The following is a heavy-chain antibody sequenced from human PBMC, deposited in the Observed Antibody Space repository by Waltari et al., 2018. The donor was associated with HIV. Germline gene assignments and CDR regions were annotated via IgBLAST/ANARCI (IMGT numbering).Heavy chain of an antibody. Sequence: QVQLQESGPGLVQTLETLSLTCAVSGSSITSGSYWAWLRQSPGKGLEWIATIHYNGRADYNPSLGGRVLVSLDPSKNQFSLKMRYVTAADTAIYYCARDWGVTTGPFDFWGQGTQVTVSS. V-gene: IGHV4-38-2*02. CDR1: GSSITSGSY. CDR2: IHYNGRA. D-gene: IGHD4-4*01. J-gene: IGHJ4*02. CDR3: ARDWGVTTGPFDF.